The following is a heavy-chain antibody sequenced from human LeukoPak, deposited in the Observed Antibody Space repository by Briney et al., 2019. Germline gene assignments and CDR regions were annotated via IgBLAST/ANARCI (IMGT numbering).Heavy chain of an antibody. V-gene: IGHV4-34*01. CDR1: GGSFSGYY. J-gene: IGHJ1*01. Sequence: ASETLSLTCAVYGGSFSGYYWSSIRQPPGKGLEWIGEINHSGSTNYNPSLKSRVTISVDTSKNQFSLKLSSVTAADTAVYYCARGLLRWLPTRGNFQHWGQGTLVTVSS. D-gene: IGHD5-24*01. CDR2: INHSGST. CDR3: ARGLLRWLPTRGNFQH.